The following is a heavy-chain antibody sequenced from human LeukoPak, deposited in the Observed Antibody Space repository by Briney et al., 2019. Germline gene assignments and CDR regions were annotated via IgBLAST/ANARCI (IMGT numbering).Heavy chain of an antibody. CDR3: ARDNNHIAVAGLYGMDV. CDR1: GGSFSGYY. Sequence: SETLSLTCAVYGGSFSGYYWSWIRQPPGKGLEWIGEINHRGSTNYNPSLKSRVTISVDTSKNQFSLKLSSVTAADTAVYYCARDNNHIAVAGLYGMDVWGQGTTVTVSS. D-gene: IGHD6-19*01. V-gene: IGHV4-34*01. J-gene: IGHJ6*02. CDR2: INHRGST.